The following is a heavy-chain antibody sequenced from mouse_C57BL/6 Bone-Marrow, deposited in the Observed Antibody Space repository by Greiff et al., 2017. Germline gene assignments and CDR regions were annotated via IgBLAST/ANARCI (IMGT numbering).Heavy chain of an antibody. V-gene: IGHV5-6*01. CDR1: GFTFSSYG. Sequence: EVQLVESGGDLVKPGGSLKLSCAASGFTFSSYGMSWVRQTPDKRLEWVATISSGGSYTYYPDSVKGRVTISRDNAKNTQYLQMSSLKSEDTAMYYWARHRGTEGRPFDYWGQGTTLTVSS. J-gene: IGHJ2*01. CDR3: ARHRGTEGRPFDY. D-gene: IGHD2-14*01. CDR2: ISSGGSYT.